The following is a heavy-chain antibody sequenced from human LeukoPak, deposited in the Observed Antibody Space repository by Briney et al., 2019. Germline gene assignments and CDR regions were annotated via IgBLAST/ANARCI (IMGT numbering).Heavy chain of an antibody. CDR3: ARADLGYSSGWYDLH. CDR2: ISGSGGST. V-gene: IGHV3-23*01. J-gene: IGHJ4*02. D-gene: IGHD6-19*01. Sequence: GGSLRLSCAASGFTFSSYAMSWVRQAPGKGLEWVSAISGSGGSTYYADSVKGRFTISRDNSKNTLYLQMNSLRAEDTAVYYCARADLGYSSGWYDLHWGQGTLVTVSS. CDR1: GFTFSSYA.